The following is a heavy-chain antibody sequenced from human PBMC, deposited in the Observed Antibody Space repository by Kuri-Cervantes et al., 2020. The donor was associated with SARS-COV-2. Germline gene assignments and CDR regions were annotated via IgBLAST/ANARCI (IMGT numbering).Heavy chain of an antibody. CDR3: ARDFEAAAGIYYFDY. D-gene: IGHD6-13*01. CDR1: GFTFSSYA. J-gene: IGHJ4*02. CDR2: ISSSSSYI. Sequence: GESLKISCAASGFTFSSYAMSWVRQAPGKGLEWVSSISSSSSYIYYADSVKGRFTISRDNAKNSLYLQMNSLRAEDTAVYYCARDFEAAAGIYYFDYWGQGTLVTVSS. V-gene: IGHV3-21*01.